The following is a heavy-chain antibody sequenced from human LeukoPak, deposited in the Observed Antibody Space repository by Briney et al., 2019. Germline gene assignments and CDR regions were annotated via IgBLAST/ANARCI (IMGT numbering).Heavy chain of an antibody. Sequence: EGSLRLSCAASGFSSYEMNWVRQAPGKGLEWISYISSSGSAIYYADSVKGRFTISRDNAKNSLYLQMNSLRAEDTAVYYCAREGGTSGYYDAFDIWGQGTMVTVSS. J-gene: IGHJ3*02. V-gene: IGHV3-48*03. CDR1: GFSSYE. CDR2: ISSSGSAI. CDR3: AREGGTSGYYDAFDI. D-gene: IGHD3-22*01.